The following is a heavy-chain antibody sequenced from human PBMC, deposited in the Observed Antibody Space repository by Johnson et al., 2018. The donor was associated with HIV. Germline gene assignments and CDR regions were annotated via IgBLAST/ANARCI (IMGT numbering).Heavy chain of an antibody. CDR3: ARDRYPRRYFDWLFDAFDI. CDR2: ISYDGSNK. J-gene: IGHJ3*02. D-gene: IGHD3-9*01. CDR1: GFTFSSYA. Sequence: VHLVESGGGVVQPGRSLRLSCAASGFTFSSYAMHWVRQAPGKGLEWVAVISYDGSNKYYADSVKGRFTISRDNSKNTLYLQMNSLRAEDTAVYYCARDRYPRRYFDWLFDAFDIWGQGTMVTVSS. V-gene: IGHV3-30*04.